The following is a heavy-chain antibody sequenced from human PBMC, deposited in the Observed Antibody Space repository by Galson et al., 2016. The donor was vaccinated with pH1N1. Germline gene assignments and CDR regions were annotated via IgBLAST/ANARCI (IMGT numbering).Heavy chain of an antibody. CDR2: ISAGGDDT. Sequence: SLRLSCAASGFSFSSSGMSWVRQAPGKGLDWVSGISAGGDDTFYAHAVRGRFTISRDNSKKTLYLQMNSLTAGDTAIYYCAKGGAIGPNYNDGEVSSWGQGALVTVSS. CDR3: AKGGAIGPNYNDGEVSS. D-gene: IGHD5-18*01. V-gene: IGHV3-23*01. J-gene: IGHJ5*02. CDR1: GFSFSSSG.